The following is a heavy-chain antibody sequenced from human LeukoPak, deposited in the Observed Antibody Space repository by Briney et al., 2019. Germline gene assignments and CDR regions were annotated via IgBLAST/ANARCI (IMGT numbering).Heavy chain of an antibody. J-gene: IGHJ5*01. D-gene: IGHD5-12*01. CDR2: IRNDGSNK. V-gene: IGHV3-30*02. CDR3: AKVRFSDSGRDGLDS. Sequence: PGGSLRLSCAASGFSFSSYGMHWVHQASGRGLEWVALIRNDGSNKDYADSVKGRFTISRDNSKNTLYLEMNSLRAEDTAVYHCAKVRFSDSGRDGLDSWGQGTLVTVSS. CDR1: GFSFSSYG.